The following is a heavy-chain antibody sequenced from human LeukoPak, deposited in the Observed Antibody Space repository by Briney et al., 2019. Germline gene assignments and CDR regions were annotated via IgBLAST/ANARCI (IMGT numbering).Heavy chain of an antibody. Sequence: GGSLRLSCAASGFTFSSYWMSWVRQAPGKGLEWVANIKQDGSDNYYVDSVKGRFTISRDNAKKSLYLQMNSLRAEDTAVYYCARAPTYCTNGVCRRYFDLWGRGTLVTVSS. D-gene: IGHD2-8*01. V-gene: IGHV3-7*01. CDR2: IKQDGSDN. CDR3: ARAPTYCTNGVCRRYFDL. J-gene: IGHJ2*01. CDR1: GFTFSSYW.